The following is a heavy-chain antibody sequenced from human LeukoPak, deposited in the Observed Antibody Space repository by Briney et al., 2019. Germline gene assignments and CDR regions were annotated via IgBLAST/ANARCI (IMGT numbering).Heavy chain of an antibody. CDR2: ISYDGSNK. J-gene: IGHJ4*02. V-gene: IGHV3-30-3*01. D-gene: IGHD2-21*02. CDR3: ASFLAYCGGDCYSDFDY. Sequence: PGGSLRLSCAASGFTFGSYAMHWVRQAPGKGLEWVAVISYDGSNKYYADSVKGRFTISRDNSKNTLYLQMNSLRAEDTAVYYCASFLAYCGGDCYSDFDYWGQGTLVTVSS. CDR1: GFTFGSYA.